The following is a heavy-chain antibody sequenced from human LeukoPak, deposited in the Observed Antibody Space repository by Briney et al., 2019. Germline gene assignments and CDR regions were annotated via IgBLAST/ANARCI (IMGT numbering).Heavy chain of an antibody. CDR2: ISYDGSNK. CDR1: GFTFSSYG. Sequence: PGRSLRLYCAASGFTFSSYGMHWVRQAPGKGLESVAVISYDGSNKYYADSVKGRFTISRDNSKNTLYLQMNSLRAEDTAVYYCAKDGGIQLWLAFDYWGQGTLVTVSS. CDR3: AKDGGIQLWLAFDY. V-gene: IGHV3-30*18. D-gene: IGHD5-18*01. J-gene: IGHJ4*02.